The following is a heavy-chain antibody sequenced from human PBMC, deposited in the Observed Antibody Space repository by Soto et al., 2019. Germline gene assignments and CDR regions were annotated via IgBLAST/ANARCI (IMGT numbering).Heavy chain of an antibody. V-gene: IGHV1-3*04. CDR3: AKGSRMWTPDY. CDR2: INTGNGNT. Sequence: ASVKVSCKTSGHTFTDYAIHWVRQAPGQRLEWMGWINTGNGNTKFSQKFQGRVTITRDTSATTAYMDLTSLRSEDTAVYYCAKGSRMWTPDYWGQGTLVTVSS. D-gene: IGHD2-21*01. J-gene: IGHJ4*02. CDR1: GHTFTDYA.